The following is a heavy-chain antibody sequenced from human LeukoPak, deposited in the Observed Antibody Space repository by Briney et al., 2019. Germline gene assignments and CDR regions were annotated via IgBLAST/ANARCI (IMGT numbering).Heavy chain of an antibody. CDR3: ARVQTTRALNWFDP. Sequence: SETLSLTCTVSGGSISSSSYYWGWIRQPPGKGLEWIGSIYYSGSTYYNPSLRSRVTISVDTSKNQFSLKLSSVTAADTAVYYCARVQTTRALNWFDPWGQGTLVTVSS. V-gene: IGHV4-39*07. D-gene: IGHD1-7*01. J-gene: IGHJ5*02. CDR1: GGSISSSSYY. CDR2: IYYSGST.